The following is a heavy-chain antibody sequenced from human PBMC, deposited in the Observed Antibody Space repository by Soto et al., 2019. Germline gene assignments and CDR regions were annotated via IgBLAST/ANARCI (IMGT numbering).Heavy chain of an antibody. Sequence: QLQLRESGPGLVQPSGTLSLTCDVSGDSLTNNHWRCWVRQAPGKGLEWIGEIWHPGRPNYNPSLKSRVAISIDKSKNQVSLKLSSVTAADTAVYYCVRDSRTGCSSINCYMHWGQGTLVTVSS. J-gene: IGHJ4*02. CDR1: GDSLTNNHW. CDR3: VRDSRTGCSSINCYMH. D-gene: IGHD2-15*01. CDR2: IWHPGRP. V-gene: IGHV4-4*02.